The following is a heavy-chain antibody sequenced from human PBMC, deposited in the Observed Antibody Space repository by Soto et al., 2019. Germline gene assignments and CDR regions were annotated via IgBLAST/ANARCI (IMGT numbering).Heavy chain of an antibody. CDR1: GGSFSGYV. CDR2: IIPVHNIT. D-gene: IGHD3-3*01. J-gene: IGHJ3*02. CDR3: GRAKSIFGIVTDVYDI. V-gene: IGHV1-69*04. Sequence: QVQLVQSGAEVKKPGSSVKVSCMTSGGSFSGYVFTWVRQAPGQGLEWMGRIIPVHNITNYAESLQGRVTISADTSSSTTYMELSTLRSDDTAVYFCGRAKSIFGIVTDVYDIWGQGTMVIVSS.